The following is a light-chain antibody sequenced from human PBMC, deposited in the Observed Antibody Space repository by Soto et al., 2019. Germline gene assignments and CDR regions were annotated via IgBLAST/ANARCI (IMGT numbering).Light chain of an antibody. J-gene: IGKJ1*01. CDR1: QSISTY. CDR3: QQTYNTPRT. V-gene: IGKV1-39*01. Sequence: DIQMTQSPSSLSASVGGRVTITCRASQSISTYLNWYHQKPGRAPKLLIYAASSLQSGVPSRFSGSGSGTDFTLTITSLQPEDFATYYCQQTYNTPRTFGQGTKVDIK. CDR2: AAS.